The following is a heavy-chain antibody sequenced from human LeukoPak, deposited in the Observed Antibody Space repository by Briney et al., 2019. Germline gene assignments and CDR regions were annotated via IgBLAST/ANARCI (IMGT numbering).Heavy chain of an antibody. CDR3: ARALRQQLVTGWFDP. CDR1: GGSFSSYY. J-gene: IGHJ5*02. CDR2: IYYSGST. D-gene: IGHD6-13*01. V-gene: IGHV4-59*01. Sequence: SETLSLTCAVYGGSFSSYYWSWIRQPPGKGLEWIGYIYYSGSTNYNPSLKSRVTISVDTSKNQFSLRLSSVTAADTAVYYCARALRQQLVTGWFDPWGQGTLVTVSS.